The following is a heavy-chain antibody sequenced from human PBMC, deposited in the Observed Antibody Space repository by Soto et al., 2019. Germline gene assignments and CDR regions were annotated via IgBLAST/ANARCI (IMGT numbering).Heavy chain of an antibody. Sequence: QVQLVESGGGVVQPGRSLRLSCAASGFTFSSYGMHWVRQAPGKGLEWVAVISYDGSNKYYADSVKGRFTISRDNSKNTLYLQMNILRAEDTAVYYCAKDRLEWLEDPRAYWGQGTLVTVTS. CDR2: ISYDGSNK. CDR1: GFTFSSYG. J-gene: IGHJ4*02. CDR3: AKDRLEWLEDPRAY. V-gene: IGHV3-30*18. D-gene: IGHD3-3*01.